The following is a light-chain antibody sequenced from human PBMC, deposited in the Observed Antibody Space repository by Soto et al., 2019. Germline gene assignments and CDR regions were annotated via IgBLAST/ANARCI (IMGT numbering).Light chain of an antibody. V-gene: IGKV3-20*01. CDR1: QSFSSNN. CDR3: QRYGGSPPVT. CDR2: GAS. J-gene: IGKJ4*01. Sequence: EVVLTQSPGTLSLSPGERATLSCRASQSFSSNNLAWYQHKPGQPPKLIVYGASRRAAGIPDRFGGSGSGTDFTLTISRLEPEDFALYYCQRYGGSPPVTFGGGTKVDIK.